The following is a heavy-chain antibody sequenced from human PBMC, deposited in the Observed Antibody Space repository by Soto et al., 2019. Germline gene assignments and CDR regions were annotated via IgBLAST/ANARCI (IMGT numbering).Heavy chain of an antibody. V-gene: IGHV1-69*13. J-gene: IGHJ6*02. CDR3: EVALYGVVLYFYYRMDV. D-gene: IGHD3-3*01. Sequence: SVNESRMATGFSFSSFAFSWVRQTPGQGLDWVGGIIPMFVSANYAQEFLGRVTFTADEATSTADMEISGLTFEDMAFYYCEVALYGVVLYFYYRMDVWGPGNTVTVSS. CDR2: IIPMFVSA. CDR1: GFSFSSFA.